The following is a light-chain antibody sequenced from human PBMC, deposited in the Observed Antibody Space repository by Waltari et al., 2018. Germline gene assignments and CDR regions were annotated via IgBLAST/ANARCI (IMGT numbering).Light chain of an antibody. Sequence: QSVLPQPPSVSGAPRQRVTISCSGSSSHIGPNSVNWYQQLPGKPPNLLIYYDDLLSSGVSDRFSGSKSGTSASLAIAGLQSEDEAHYYCAAWDASLSSWLFGGGTKLTVL. J-gene: IGLJ3*02. CDR3: AAWDASLSSWL. V-gene: IGLV1-36*01. CDR1: SSHIGPNS. CDR2: YDD.